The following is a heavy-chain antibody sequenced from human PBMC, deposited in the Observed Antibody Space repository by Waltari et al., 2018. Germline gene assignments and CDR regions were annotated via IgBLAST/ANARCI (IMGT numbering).Heavy chain of an antibody. CDR2: ISSRSSYI. D-gene: IGHD1-26*01. J-gene: IGHJ3*02. V-gene: IGHV3-21*01. CDR1: GFTFSSYS. CDR3: AREWEAAFDI. Sequence: EVQLVESGGGLVKPGGSLRLSCAASGFTFSSYSMNWVRQAPGKGLEWVSSISSRSSYIYYADSVKGRFTISRDNAKNSLYLQMNSLRAEDTAVYYCAREWEAAFDIWGQGTMVTVSS.